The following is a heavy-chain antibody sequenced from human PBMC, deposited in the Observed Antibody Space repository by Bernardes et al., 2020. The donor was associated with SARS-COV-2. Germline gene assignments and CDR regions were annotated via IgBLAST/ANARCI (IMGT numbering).Heavy chain of an antibody. V-gene: IGHV3-74*01. J-gene: IGHJ4*02. CDR1: GFTFSSHW. CDR3: ARVPRGAGYYFDY. Sequence: GGSLRLSCAASGFTFSSHWMQWVRQAPGKGLVWVSRISGDGSITTYADSVKGRFTISRDNAKKTLYLQMNSLRAEDTAVYYCARVPRGAGYYFDYWGQGTLATVSS. CDR2: ISGDGSIT.